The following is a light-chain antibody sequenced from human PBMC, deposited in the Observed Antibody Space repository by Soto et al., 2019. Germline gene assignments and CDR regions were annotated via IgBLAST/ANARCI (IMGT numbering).Light chain of an antibody. CDR3: QQYNSYVTWT. Sequence: DIQMTQSPSTLSASVGDRVTITCRASQSISSWLAWYQQKPGKAPKLLIYKASSLESGVPSRFSGSGSGTEFTLTISSLQPDDFATYYCQQYNSYVTWTFRQGTKVEIK. CDR2: KAS. J-gene: IGKJ1*01. CDR1: QSISSW. V-gene: IGKV1-5*03.